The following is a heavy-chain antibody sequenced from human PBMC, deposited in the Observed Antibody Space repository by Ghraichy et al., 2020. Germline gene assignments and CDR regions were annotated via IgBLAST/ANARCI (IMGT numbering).Heavy chain of an antibody. CDR3: ARQYGSAWAYYYGLDV. CDR1: GDSVSGNSAA. J-gene: IGHJ6*02. CDR2: TYYRSKWYN. D-gene: IGHD6-19*01. V-gene: IGHV6-1*01. Sequence: SQTLSLTCAISGDSVSGNSAAWNWIRQSPSRGLEWLGRTYYRSKWYNDYAVSVKSRISINPDTSKNQFSLQLNSVTPEDTAVYYCARQYGSAWAYYYGLDVWGQGTTVTVSS.